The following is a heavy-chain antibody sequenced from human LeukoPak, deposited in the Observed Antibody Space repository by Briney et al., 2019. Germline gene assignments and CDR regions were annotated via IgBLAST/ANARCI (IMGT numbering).Heavy chain of an antibody. Sequence: PGGSLRLSCAASGFTFSSYWMHWVRQAPGKGLEWVSAISGSGGSIYYADSVKGRFIISRDNSKNTLYLQMNSLRAEDTAVYYCAKGVYYDSSAYNAFDIWGQGTMVTVSS. J-gene: IGHJ3*02. D-gene: IGHD3-22*01. CDR2: ISGSGGSI. CDR1: GFTFSSYW. V-gene: IGHV3-23*01. CDR3: AKGVYYDSSAYNAFDI.